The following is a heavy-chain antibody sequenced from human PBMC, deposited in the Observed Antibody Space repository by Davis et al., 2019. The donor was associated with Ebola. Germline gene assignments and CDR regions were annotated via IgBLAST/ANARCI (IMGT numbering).Heavy chain of an antibody. CDR2: IYYSGST. V-gene: IGHV4-39*07. J-gene: IGHJ4*02. CDR1: GGSISSSSYY. Sequence: SETLSLTCTVSGGSISSSSYYWGWIRQPPGKGLEWIGSIYYSGSTYYNPSLKSRVTISLDTSRNQFSLKVNSVTAADTAVYYCARVGGDGSSYLEAFDSWGQGTLVTVSS. D-gene: IGHD5-24*01. CDR3: ARVGGDGSSYLEAFDS.